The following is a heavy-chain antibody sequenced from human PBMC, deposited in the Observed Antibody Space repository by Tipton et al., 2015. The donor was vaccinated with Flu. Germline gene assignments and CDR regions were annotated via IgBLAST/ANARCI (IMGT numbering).Heavy chain of an antibody. D-gene: IGHD3-10*01. CDR1: GGSFSGYY. CDR3: ARDSGSGTQDY. J-gene: IGHJ4*02. V-gene: IGHV4-34*01. CDR2: INHSRTT. Sequence: TLSLTCAVHGGSFSGYYWSWIRQPPGKGLEWIGEINHSRTTNYNPSLKSRVTISVDTSKNQFSLKLSSVTAADTAVYYCARDSGSGTQDYWGQGTLVTVSS.